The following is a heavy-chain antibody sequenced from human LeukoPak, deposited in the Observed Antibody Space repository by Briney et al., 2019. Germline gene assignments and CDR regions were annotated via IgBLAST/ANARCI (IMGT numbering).Heavy chain of an antibody. V-gene: IGHV3-23*01. J-gene: IGHJ4*02. CDR2: ISASGVNT. Sequence: GGSLRLSCAASGFTFSSYALSWVRQSPERGLEWVSAISASGVNTYYADSVKGRFTISRDNSKNTLFLQMNSLGAEDTAIYYCAKDRSGNYYGTLDYWGQGTLVTVSS. CDR3: AKDRSGNYYGTLDY. CDR1: GFTFSSYA. D-gene: IGHD1-26*01.